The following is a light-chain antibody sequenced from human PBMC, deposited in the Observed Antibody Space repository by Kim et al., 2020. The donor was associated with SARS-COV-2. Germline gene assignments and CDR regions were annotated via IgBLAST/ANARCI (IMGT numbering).Light chain of an antibody. CDR2: SAS. Sequence: SASVGDRVTITCRASQGIRSDLGWYQQKPGKPPKLLISSASTLQSGVPARFSGSGSGTDFTLTISSLQPEDFATYYCLQDDTYPDTFGQGTKLEI. CDR1: QGIRSD. CDR3: LQDDTYPDT. V-gene: IGKV1-6*01. J-gene: IGKJ2*01.